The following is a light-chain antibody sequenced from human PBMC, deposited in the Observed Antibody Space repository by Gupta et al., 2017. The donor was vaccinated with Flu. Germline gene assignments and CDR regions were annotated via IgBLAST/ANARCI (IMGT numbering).Light chain of an antibody. CDR2: KDS. CDR3: QSADSSGTYVV. Sequence: SYELTPPPSVSASPGQTARITCPGDALPNQYAYWYQQKPGQAPVLVIYKDSERPSGIPERFSGSSSGTTVTLTISGVQAEDEADYYCQSADSSGTYVVFGGGSKLTVL. CDR1: ALPNQY. V-gene: IGLV3-25*02. J-gene: IGLJ2*01.